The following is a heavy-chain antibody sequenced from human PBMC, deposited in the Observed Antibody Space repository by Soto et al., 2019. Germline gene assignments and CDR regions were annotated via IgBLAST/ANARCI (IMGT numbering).Heavy chain of an antibody. J-gene: IGHJ6*02. CDR1: GFTFSDYY. Sequence: GGSLRLSCAASGFTFSDYYMSWIRQAPGKGLEWVSYISSSSSYTNYADSVKGRFTISRDNAKNSLYRQMNSLRAEDTAVYYCARDREWEWELLRSNYYYGMDVWGQGTTVTVSS. CDR2: ISSSSSYT. D-gene: IGHD1-26*01. V-gene: IGHV3-11*06. CDR3: ARDREWEWELLRSNYYYGMDV.